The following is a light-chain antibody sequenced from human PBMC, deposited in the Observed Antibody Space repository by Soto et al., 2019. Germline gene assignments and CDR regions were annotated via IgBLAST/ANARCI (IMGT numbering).Light chain of an antibody. V-gene: IGKV3-20*01. J-gene: IGKJ1*01. CDR3: QQYGSSPRT. CDR1: QSVSSSY. CDR2: GAS. Sequence: EIVLMQSPGTLSLSQGERATLSCRASQSVSSSYLAWYQQKPGQAPRLLIYGASSRATGIPDRFSGSGSGTDFTLTISRLEPEDFAVYYCQQYGSSPRTFGQGTKVDIK.